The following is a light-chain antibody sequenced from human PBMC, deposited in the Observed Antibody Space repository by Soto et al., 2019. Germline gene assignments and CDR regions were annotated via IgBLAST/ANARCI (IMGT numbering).Light chain of an antibody. J-gene: IGKJ3*01. V-gene: IGKV3-20*01. CDR2: DAS. Sequence: EIVLTQFPGTLSLSPGERATLSCRASQSVSSSYLAWYQQKPGQAPRLLIYDASCRPPGIPDRFSGSGSGTDFTLTISRLEPEDFAVYYCQQYGTSYTFGPGTKVDIK. CDR1: QSVSSSY. CDR3: QQYGTSYT.